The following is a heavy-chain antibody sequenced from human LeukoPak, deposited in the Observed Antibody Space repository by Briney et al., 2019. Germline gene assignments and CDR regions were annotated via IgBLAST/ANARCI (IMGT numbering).Heavy chain of an antibody. Sequence: GGSLRLSCAASGFTFSSYSMNWVRQAPGKGLEWVSSISSSSSYIYYADSVKGRFTISRDNAKNSLYLQMNSLRAEDTAVYYCARKESPYYDFWSGYYPHVGWFDPWGQGTLVTVSS. V-gene: IGHV3-21*01. CDR3: ARKESPYYDFWSGYYPHVGWFDP. J-gene: IGHJ5*02. D-gene: IGHD3-3*01. CDR2: ISSSSSYI. CDR1: GFTFSSYS.